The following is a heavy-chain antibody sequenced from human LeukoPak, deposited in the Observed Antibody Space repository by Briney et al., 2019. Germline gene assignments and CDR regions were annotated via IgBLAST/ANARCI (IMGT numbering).Heavy chain of an antibody. CDR3: ARGVPVLRFLEWFN. J-gene: IGHJ4*02. V-gene: IGHV4-34*01. CDR2: INHSGST. CDR1: GGSFSGYY. D-gene: IGHD3-3*01. Sequence: SETLSLTCAVYGGSFSGYYWSWIRQPPGKGLEWIGEINHSGSTNYNPSLKSRVTISVDTSKNRFSLKLSSVTAADTAVYYCARGVPVLRFLEWFNWGQGTLVTVSS.